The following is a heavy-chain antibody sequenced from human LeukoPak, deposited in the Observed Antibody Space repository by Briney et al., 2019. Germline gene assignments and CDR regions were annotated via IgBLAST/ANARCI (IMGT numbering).Heavy chain of an antibody. CDR3: GRSQSPLDSSSCFDY. CDR1: GYTFTDYY. V-gene: IGHV1-2*02. J-gene: IGHJ4*02. CDR2: IIPHSGGT. D-gene: IGHD6-13*01. Sequence: GASVKVSCKASGYTFTDYYMHWVRQAPGQGPEWMGWIIPHSGGTKYAQKFQGRVTMTRDTSISTAYMELSRLTSDDTAVYYCGRSQSPLDSSSCFDYWAREPWSPSPQ.